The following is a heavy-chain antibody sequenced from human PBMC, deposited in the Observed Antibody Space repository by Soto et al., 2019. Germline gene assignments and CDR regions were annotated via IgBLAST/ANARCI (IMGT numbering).Heavy chain of an antibody. V-gene: IGHV4-30-2*01. J-gene: IGHJ4*02. Sequence: PSETLSRTCAVSVAFITISCYSWSWIRHPPGKGLEWIGYIYPSGTTFYNPPLSSRVTISLDTSNNQFSLRLSSVTAADTAVYYCATYTAYAKYYFDYWGRGTLVTVSS. CDR1: VAFITISCYS. D-gene: IGHD5-12*01. CDR3: ATYTAYAKYYFDY. CDR2: IYPSGTT.